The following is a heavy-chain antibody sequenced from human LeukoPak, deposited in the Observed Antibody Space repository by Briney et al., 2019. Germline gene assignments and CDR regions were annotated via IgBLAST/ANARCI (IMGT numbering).Heavy chain of an antibody. CDR3: ARGPTRYYFDY. V-gene: IGHV4-59*01. Sequence: SETLSLTCTVSGGSISNYYWSWIRQPPGKGLEWIGYFYSSGSTSYNPSLKSQVTISLDTSKNQFSLRLSSVTAADTAVYYCARGPTRYYFDYWGQGTQVTVSS. CDR2: FYSSGST. CDR1: GGSISNYY. J-gene: IGHJ4*02.